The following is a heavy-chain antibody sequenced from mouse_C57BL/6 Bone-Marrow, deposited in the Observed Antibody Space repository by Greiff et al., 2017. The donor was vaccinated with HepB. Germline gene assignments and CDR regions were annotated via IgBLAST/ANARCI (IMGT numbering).Heavy chain of an antibody. CDR3: ARQYYGSSYGYYAMDY. Sequence: EVMLVESGGGLVKPGGSLKLSCAASGFTFSDYGMHWVRQAPEKGLEWVAYISSGSSTIYYADTVKGRFTISRDNAKNTLFLQMTSLRSEDTAMYYCARQYYGSSYGYYAMDYWGQGTSVTVSS. CDR2: ISSGSSTI. CDR1: GFTFSDYG. D-gene: IGHD1-1*01. V-gene: IGHV5-17*01. J-gene: IGHJ4*01.